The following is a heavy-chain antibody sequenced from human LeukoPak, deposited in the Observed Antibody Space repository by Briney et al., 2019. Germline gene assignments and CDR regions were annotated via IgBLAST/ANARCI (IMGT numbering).Heavy chain of an antibody. V-gene: IGHV3-23*01. J-gene: IGHJ4*01. D-gene: IGHD3-10*01. CDR3: AVRSGPFDY. Sequence: GGSLRLSCAASGFTLSSYAMSWVCQAPGKGLEWVSAISGSGGSTYYADSVKGRFTISRDNSKNTLYLQMNSLRAEDTAVYYCAVRSGPFDYWAHGTLVTVSS. CDR2: ISGSGGST. CDR1: GFTLSSYA.